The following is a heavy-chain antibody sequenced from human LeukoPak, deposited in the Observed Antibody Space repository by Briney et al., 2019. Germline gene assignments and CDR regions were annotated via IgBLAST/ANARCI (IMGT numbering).Heavy chain of an antibody. CDR1: GYTFTSYG. CDR3: ARSPYYYDSSGYYMVY. CDR2: ISAYNGNT. D-gene: IGHD3-22*01. J-gene: IGHJ4*02. V-gene: IGHV1-18*01. Sequence: ASMKVSCKASGYTFTSYGISWVRQAPGQGLEWMGWISAYNGNTNYAQKLQGRVTMTTDTSTSTAYMELRSLRSDDTAVYYCARSPYYYDSSGYYMVYWGQGTLVTISS.